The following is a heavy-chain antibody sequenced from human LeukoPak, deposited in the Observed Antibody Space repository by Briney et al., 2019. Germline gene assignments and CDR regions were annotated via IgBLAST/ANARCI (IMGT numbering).Heavy chain of an antibody. J-gene: IGHJ4*02. D-gene: IGHD1-26*01. CDR1: GFPFSSYW. CDR3: AKGGHLDD. CDR2: TNEDGSEK. V-gene: IGHV3-7*01. Sequence: GGSLRLSCEASGFPFSSYWMSWVRQAPGKGLEWVANTNEDGSEKHYVDSVKGRFTISRDNAKNSLYLQMDSLRAEDTAVYYCAKGGHLDDWGQGTLVIVSS.